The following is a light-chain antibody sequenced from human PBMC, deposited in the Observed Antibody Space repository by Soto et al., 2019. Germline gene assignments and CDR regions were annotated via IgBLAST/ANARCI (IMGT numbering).Light chain of an antibody. J-gene: IGKJ1*01. CDR3: QQDNNWPPDRT. Sequence: EIVMTQSPATLSVSPGERATLSCRASQSVGSNLAWYQQKPGQAPRLLIYGASTTATGIPARFSGSGSGTESTLTISSLQSEDFAIYFCQQDNNWPPDRTFGQGTKVEIK. CDR1: QSVGSN. V-gene: IGKV3-15*01. CDR2: GAS.